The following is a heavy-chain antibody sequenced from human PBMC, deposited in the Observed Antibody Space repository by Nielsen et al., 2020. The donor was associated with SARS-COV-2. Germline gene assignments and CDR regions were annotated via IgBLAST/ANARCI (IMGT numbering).Heavy chain of an antibody. CDR1: GGSISSDY. J-gene: IGHJ4*02. D-gene: IGHD3-16*01. CDR3: ARITPPDDY. V-gene: IGHV4-59*01. CDR2: VYYSGST. Sequence: SETLSLTCTVSGGSISSDYWSWIRQPPGKGLEWIGYVYYSGSTFYNPSLKSRVTISVDTSKNQFSLRLSSLTAADTAVYFCARITPPDDYWGQGTLVTVSS.